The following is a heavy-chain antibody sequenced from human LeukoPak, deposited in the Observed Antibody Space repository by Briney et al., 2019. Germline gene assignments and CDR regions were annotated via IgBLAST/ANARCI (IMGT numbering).Heavy chain of an antibody. CDR1: GFAFSSYN. D-gene: IGHD2-2*01. CDR3: ARAGTCSSTSCDGGIEY. CDR2: ISTTSTYI. J-gene: IGHJ4*02. V-gene: IGHV3-21*06. Sequence: GGSLRLSCAASGFAFSSYNMKWVRQAPGKGLEWVSFISTTSTYIYYADSVKGRFTVSRDNSKNLLSLQIDRQRVNDTAVYYCARAGTCSSTSCDGGIEYWGQGTLVTVSS.